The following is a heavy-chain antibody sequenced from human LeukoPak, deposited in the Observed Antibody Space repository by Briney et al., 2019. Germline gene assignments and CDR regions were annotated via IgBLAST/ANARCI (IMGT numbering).Heavy chain of an antibody. J-gene: IGHJ4*02. CDR2: ISYDGTNK. V-gene: IGHV3-30*18. CDR3: AKTGLQLWLFAY. D-gene: IGHD5-18*01. CDR1: GLTFSSYG. Sequence: PGGSLRLSCAASGLTFSSYGMHWVRQAPGKGLEWVALISYDGTNKYSADSVKGRFTISRDNSKNTLYLQMNSPRPDDTAVYYCAKTGLQLWLFAYWGQGTLVTVSS.